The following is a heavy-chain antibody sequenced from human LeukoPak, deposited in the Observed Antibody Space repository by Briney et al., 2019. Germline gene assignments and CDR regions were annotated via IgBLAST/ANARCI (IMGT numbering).Heavy chain of an antibody. CDR2: IKQDGSEK. CDR3: ATKSGNYYNY. Sequence: SWVRQAPGKGLEWVANIKQDGSEKYYVDSVKGRFTVSRDNAKKSLYLQINSLRTEDTAVYYCATKSGNYYNYWGRGSLVTVSS. J-gene: IGHJ4*02. D-gene: IGHD1-26*01. V-gene: IGHV3-7*03.